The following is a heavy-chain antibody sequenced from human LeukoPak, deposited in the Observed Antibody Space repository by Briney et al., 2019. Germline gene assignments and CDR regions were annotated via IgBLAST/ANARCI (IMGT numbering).Heavy chain of an antibody. CDR3: AKDIEYSSSHPSFDY. Sequence: LCCAAGKFIYDDYAMLWVRKAPGKGLEWVSGISWNSGSIGYADSVKGRFTISRDNAKNSLYLQMNSLRAEDTALYYCAKDIEYSSSHPSFDYWGQGTLVTVSS. J-gene: IGHJ4*02. D-gene: IGHD6-6*01. CDR2: ISWNSGSI. V-gene: IGHV3-9*01. CDR1: KFIYDDYA.